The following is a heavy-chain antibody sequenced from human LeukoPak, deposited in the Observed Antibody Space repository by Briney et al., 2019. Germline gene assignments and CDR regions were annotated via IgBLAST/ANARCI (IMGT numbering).Heavy chain of an antibody. J-gene: IGHJ4*02. V-gene: IGHV3-74*01. CDR1: GFIFSSYW. Sequence: GGSLRLSCAASGFIFSSYWMHWVRQAPGKGLVWVSRINSDGSSTSYADSVKGRFTISRDNAKNTLYLQMNSLRAEDTAVYYCARKGGVSSSHRPAYYWGQGTLVTVSS. CDR3: ARKGGVSSSHRPAYY. D-gene: IGHD6-13*01. CDR2: INSDGSST.